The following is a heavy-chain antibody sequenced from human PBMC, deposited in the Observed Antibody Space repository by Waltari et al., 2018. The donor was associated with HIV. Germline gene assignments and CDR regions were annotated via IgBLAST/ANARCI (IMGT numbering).Heavy chain of an antibody. D-gene: IGHD2-21*01. CDR2: MAANGGAT. CDR1: GFIFSGFA. V-gene: IGHV3-23*01. J-gene: IGHJ6*01. Sequence: EAQLLESGGGLVQPGGSLRLSCAPSGFIFSGFAMSWVRQDPGKGLEWGSTMAANGGATWYADSVKGRFSISRDNSKNTLSVQMNSLRVEDTAIYYCAKDHSSCVGRTCLVMDVWGQGTTVTVSS. CDR3: AKDHSSCVGRTCLVMDV.